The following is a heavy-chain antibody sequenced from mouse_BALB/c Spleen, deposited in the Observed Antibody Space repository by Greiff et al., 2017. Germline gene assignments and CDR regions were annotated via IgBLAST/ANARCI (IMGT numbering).Heavy chain of an antibody. V-gene: IGHV1-14*01. J-gene: IGHJ4*01. Sequence: VQLQQSGPELVKPGASVKMSCKASGYTFTSYVMHWVKQKPGQGLEWIGYINPYNDGTKYNEKFKGKATLTSDKSSSTAYMELSSLTSEDSAVYYCARQDSSGYDYYAMDYWGQGTSVTVSS. CDR1: GYTFTSYV. D-gene: IGHD3-2*01. CDR3: ARQDSSGYDYYAMDY. CDR2: INPYNDGT.